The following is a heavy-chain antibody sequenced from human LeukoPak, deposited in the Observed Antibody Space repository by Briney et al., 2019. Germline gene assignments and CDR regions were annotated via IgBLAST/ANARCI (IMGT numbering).Heavy chain of an antibody. D-gene: IGHD3-16*01. CDR1: GFTFSSYS. CDR2: ISSRSSYT. CDR3: AREWGPNAFDI. V-gene: IGHV3-21*01. Sequence: GSLRLSCAASGFTFSSYSMNWVRQAPGKGLEWVSSISSRSSYTYYADSVKGRFTISRDNAKNSLYLQMSSLRAEDTAVYYCAREWGPNAFDIWGQGTMVTVSS. J-gene: IGHJ3*02.